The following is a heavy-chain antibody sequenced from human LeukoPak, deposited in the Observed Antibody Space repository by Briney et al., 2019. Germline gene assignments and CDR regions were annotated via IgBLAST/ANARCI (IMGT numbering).Heavy chain of an antibody. Sequence: QAGGSLRLSCAASGFSFSVFWMTWGRQAPGKRPEWVANINEGGSSTYYVDSVRGRFTISRDNGKNLLFLEMNSLRADDTAVYFCVQGGHFDFWGQGAPVTVSS. V-gene: IGHV3-7*01. D-gene: IGHD3-16*01. CDR3: VQGGHFDF. CDR2: INEGGSST. J-gene: IGHJ4*02. CDR1: GFSFSVFW.